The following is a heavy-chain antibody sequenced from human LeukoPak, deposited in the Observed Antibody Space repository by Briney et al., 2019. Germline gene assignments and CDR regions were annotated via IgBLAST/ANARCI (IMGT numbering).Heavy chain of an antibody. Sequence: PGGSLRLSCAASGFTFSSYSMNWVRQAPGKGLEWVSSISSSSSYIYYADSVKGRFTISRGNAKNSLYLQMNSLRAEDTAVYYCARVEYYYDSSGYRDYWGQGTLVTVSS. CDR2: ISSSSSYI. CDR3: ARVEYYYDSSGYRDY. J-gene: IGHJ4*02. CDR1: GFTFSSYS. V-gene: IGHV3-21*01. D-gene: IGHD3-22*01.